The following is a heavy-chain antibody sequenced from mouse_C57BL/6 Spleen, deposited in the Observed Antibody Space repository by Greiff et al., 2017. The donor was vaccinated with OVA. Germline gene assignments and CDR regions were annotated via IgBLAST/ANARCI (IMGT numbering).Heavy chain of an antibody. V-gene: IGHV1-18*01. D-gene: IGHD2-4*01. CDR3: GEWVDYGGFAY. CDR1: GYTFTDYN. CDR2: INPNNGGT. J-gene: IGHJ3*01. Sequence: EVQLQQSGPELVKPGASVKIPCKASGYTFTDYNMDWVKQSHGKSLEWIGDINPNNGGTIYNQKFKGKATLTVDKSSSTAYMERRSLTSEDTAVYCSGEWVDYGGFAYWGQGTLVTVSA.